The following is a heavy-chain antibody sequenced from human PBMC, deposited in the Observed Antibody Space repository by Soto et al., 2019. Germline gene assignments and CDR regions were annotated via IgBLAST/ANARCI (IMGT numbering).Heavy chain of an antibody. CDR2: IHDDRIST. V-gene: IGHV3-74*01. CDR3: TRGPLPTSTGTGAF. J-gene: IGHJ4*02. D-gene: IGHD1-1*01. CDR1: GFAFSMSR. Sequence: PGGSLRLSCAAAGFAFSMSRMPWARPAPGKGPDWVSRIHDDRISTNYADYVKGRFTISRDNAKNTLYLQMNALGVEDTGVYYCTRGPLPTSTGTGAFWGQGTLVTVSS.